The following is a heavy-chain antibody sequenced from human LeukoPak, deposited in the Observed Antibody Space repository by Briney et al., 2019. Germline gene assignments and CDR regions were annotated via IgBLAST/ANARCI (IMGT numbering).Heavy chain of an antibody. V-gene: IGHV3-30-3*01. CDR3: ARELWSGAYYFDY. CDR2: ITNDGSNK. D-gene: IGHD3-10*01. CDR1: GFTSSSYA. Sequence: LPGGSLRLSCAASGFTSSSYAMHWVRQAPGKGLEWVAAITNDGSNKNYADSVKGRFTISRDNSKNTLYLQMNSLRAEDTAVYYCARELWSGAYYFDYWGQGTLVTVSS. J-gene: IGHJ4*02.